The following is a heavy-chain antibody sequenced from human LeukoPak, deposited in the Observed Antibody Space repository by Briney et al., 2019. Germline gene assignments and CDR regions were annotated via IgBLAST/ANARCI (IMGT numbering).Heavy chain of an antibody. CDR1: GGTFSSYA. J-gene: IGHJ4*02. CDR2: IIPIFGTA. CDR3: ARLGYCSSTSCPIDY. V-gene: IGHV1-69*13. Sequence: SVKVSCKASGGTFSSYAISWVRQAPGQGLEWMGGIIPIFGTANYAQKFQGRVTITADESTCPAYMELSSLRSEATAVYYCARLGYCSSTSCPIDYWGQGTLVTVSS. D-gene: IGHD2-2*01.